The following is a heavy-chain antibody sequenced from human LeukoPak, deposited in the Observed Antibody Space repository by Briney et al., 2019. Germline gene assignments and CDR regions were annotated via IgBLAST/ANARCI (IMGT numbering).Heavy chain of an antibody. V-gene: IGHV4-38-2*02. Sequence: SETLSLTCTVSGYYIRSGYYWGWIRQPPGKGLEWIGNIYHSGSTYYNPSLKSRVTISVDTSKNQFSLKLSSVTAADTAVYYCARRYGDSRYYYYYMDVWGKGTTVTISS. CDR1: GYYIRSGYY. D-gene: IGHD4-17*01. CDR3: ARRYGDSRYYYYYMDV. J-gene: IGHJ6*03. CDR2: IYHSGST.